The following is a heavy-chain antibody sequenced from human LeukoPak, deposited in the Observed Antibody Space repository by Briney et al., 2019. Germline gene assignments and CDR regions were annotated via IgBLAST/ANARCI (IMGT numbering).Heavy chain of an antibody. V-gene: IGHV1-2*02. Sequence: ASVKLSCKASGYTFTGYYMHWVRQAPGQGLEWIGWINPNSGGTNYAQKFQGRFTMTRDTPISTAYMELSRLRSDDTAVYYCERDKRQATFYWGQGTLVTVSS. CDR3: ERDKRQATFY. J-gene: IGHJ4*02. CDR2: INPNSGGT. CDR1: GYTFTGYY. D-gene: IGHD5-12*01.